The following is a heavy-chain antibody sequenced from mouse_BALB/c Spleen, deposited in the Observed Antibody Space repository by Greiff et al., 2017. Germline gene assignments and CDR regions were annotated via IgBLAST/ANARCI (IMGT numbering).Heavy chain of an antibody. Sequence: QVQLQQSGAELMKPGASVKISCKATGYTFSSYWIEWVKQRPGHGLEWIGEILPGSGSTNYNEKFKGKATFTADTSSNTAYMQLSSLTSEDSAVYYCARRDLLLPYWYFDVWGAGTTVTVSS. CDR1: GYTFSSYW. CDR3: ARRDLLLPYWYFDV. CDR2: ILPGSGST. V-gene: IGHV1-9*01. J-gene: IGHJ1*01. D-gene: IGHD1-1*01.